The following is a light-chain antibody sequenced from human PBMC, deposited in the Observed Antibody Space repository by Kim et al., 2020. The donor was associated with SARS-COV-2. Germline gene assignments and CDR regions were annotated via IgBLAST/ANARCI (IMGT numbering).Light chain of an antibody. CDR2: DVS. V-gene: IGLV2-14*01. J-gene: IGLJ1*01. CDR3: SSYTSSSTSLYF. CDR1: SSDVGGYNY. Sequence: QSALTQPASVSGSPGQSITISCTGTSSDVGGYNYVSWYQQHPGKAPKLMIYDVSKRPSGVSNRFSGSKSGNTASLTISGLQAEDEADYYCSSYTSSSTSLYFFGTGTKVTVL.